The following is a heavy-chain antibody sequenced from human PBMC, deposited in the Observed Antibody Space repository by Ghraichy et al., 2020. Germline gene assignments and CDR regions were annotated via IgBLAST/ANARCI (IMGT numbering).Heavy chain of an antibody. Sequence: WIKEISPRGDTKYSTSLKGRVAISVDTSKNHFSVKMRSVTAADTALYYCSRAERKGFDPWGHGTLFTVSS. J-gene: IGHJ5*02. CDR3: SRAERKGFDP. V-gene: IGHV4-34*01. CDR2: ISPRGDT.